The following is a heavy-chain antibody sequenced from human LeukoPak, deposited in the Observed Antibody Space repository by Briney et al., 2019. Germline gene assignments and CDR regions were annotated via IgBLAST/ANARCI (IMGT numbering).Heavy chain of an antibody. CDR3: ARATGYSYEGGAFDI. CDR2: IYYSGST. CDR1: GGSISSYY. V-gene: IGHV4-59*01. J-gene: IGHJ3*02. Sequence: SETLSLTCTVSGGSISSYYWSWIRQPPGKGLEWIGYIYYSGSTNYNPSPKSRVTISVDTSKNQFSLKLSSVTAADTAVYYCARATGYSYEGGAFDIWGQGTMVTVSS. D-gene: IGHD5-18*01.